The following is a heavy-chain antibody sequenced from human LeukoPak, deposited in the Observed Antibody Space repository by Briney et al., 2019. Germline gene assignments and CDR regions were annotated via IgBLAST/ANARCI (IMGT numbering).Heavy chain of an antibody. D-gene: IGHD6-13*01. CDR1: GYSFTGYW. J-gene: IGHJ6*03. V-gene: IGHV5-51*01. Sequence: KLGESLKISCKGSGYSFTGYWIGWVRQMPGKGLEWMGITYPGDSDTRYSPSFQGQVTISADKSISTAYLQWSSLKASDTAMYYCARHLYSSLRDHYYYYMDVWGKGTTVTVSS. CDR2: TYPGDSDT. CDR3: ARHLYSSLRDHYYYYMDV.